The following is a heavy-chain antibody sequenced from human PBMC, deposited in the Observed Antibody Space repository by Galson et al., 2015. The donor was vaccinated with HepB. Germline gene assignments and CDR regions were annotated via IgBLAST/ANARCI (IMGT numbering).Heavy chain of an antibody. Sequence: ETLSLTCAVYGGSFSGYYWSWIRQPPGKGLEWIGEINHSGSTNYNPSLKSRVTISVDTSKNQFSLKLSSVTAADTAVYYCARGGWYGSGSYYGAYWGQGTLVTVSS. CDR3: ARGGWYGSGSYYGAY. J-gene: IGHJ4*02. CDR2: INHSGST. V-gene: IGHV4-34*01. D-gene: IGHD3-10*01. CDR1: GGSFSGYY.